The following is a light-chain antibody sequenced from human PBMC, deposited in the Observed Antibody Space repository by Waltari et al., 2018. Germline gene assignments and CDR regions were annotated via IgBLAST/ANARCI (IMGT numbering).Light chain of an antibody. Sequence: EIVLTQSPATLSLSPGERATLSCRASQSVSRSLAWYQHKPGQAPRLLIYEASNRATGIPARFSGSGSGTDFTLTISSLEPEDFAVYYCQQRSNWPPVTFGQGIRLEIK. CDR2: EAS. CDR1: QSVSRS. CDR3: QQRSNWPPVT. J-gene: IGKJ5*01. V-gene: IGKV3-11*01.